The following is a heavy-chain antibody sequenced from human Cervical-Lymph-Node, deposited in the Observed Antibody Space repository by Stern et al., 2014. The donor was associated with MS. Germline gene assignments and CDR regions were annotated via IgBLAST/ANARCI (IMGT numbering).Heavy chain of an antibody. CDR1: GFTFSRYA. V-gene: IGHV3-23*04. Sequence: EVKLVESGGGLVQPGGSLRLSCAASGFTFSRYAMSWVRQAPGKGLEWVSTISGSGGDAYYADSVRGRFTISRVTSKNTLDLQMSSLRAEDTAVYYCAKRGAVYCRSVKCPDFDYWGQGALVTVSS. J-gene: IGHJ4*02. CDR2: ISGSGGDA. D-gene: IGHD2-2*01. CDR3: AKRGAVYCRSVKCPDFDY.